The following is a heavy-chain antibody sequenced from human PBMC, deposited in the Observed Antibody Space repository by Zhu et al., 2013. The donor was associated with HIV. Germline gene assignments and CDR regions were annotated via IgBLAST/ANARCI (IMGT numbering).Heavy chain of an antibody. D-gene: IGHD5-12*01. V-gene: IGHV1-8*01. J-gene: IGHJ4*02. CDR2: MSPNSGHT. CDR3: ARGAGVVATDGARHYFDY. Sequence: QVQLVQSGAEVKKPGASVKVSCKASGYTFTSYDFNWVRQATGHGFEWMGWMSPNSGHTGYAQKFQGRVTMTSDSSMSTAFMELSSLTSDDTAVYYCARGAGVVATDGARHYFDYWGRGNPRSPSPQ. CDR1: GYTFTSYD.